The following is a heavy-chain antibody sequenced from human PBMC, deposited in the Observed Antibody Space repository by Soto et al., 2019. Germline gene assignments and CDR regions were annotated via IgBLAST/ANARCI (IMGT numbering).Heavy chain of an antibody. D-gene: IGHD3-10*01. CDR3: AGSYKYGSGTFDAFDI. V-gene: IGHV1-69*01. Sequence: QVLLLQSGGEVKRPGSSVKVSCKASGGTFSSYAISWVRQAPGQGLEWMGGIIPIFGTTNYAQRFQGRVSITADESTSTTYMELSSLRSEDTAVYYCAGSYKYGSGTFDAFDIWGQGTLVTVSS. J-gene: IGHJ3*02. CDR2: IIPIFGTT. CDR1: GGTFSSYA.